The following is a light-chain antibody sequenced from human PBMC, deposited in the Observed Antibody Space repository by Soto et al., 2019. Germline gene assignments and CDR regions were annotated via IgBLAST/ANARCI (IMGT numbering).Light chain of an antibody. J-gene: IGKJ4*01. V-gene: IGKV1-12*01. Sequence: DIDMTQSPASVSVSVGDRATISCRASQGISNRVAWYQQKPGQAPKLLISAASSLDSGVPRRFSGSGSGTDFTLIISRLQPEDVATYCCQQGDSSPFTFGGGTKVEIK. CDR3: QQGDSSPFT. CDR1: QGISNR. CDR2: AAS.